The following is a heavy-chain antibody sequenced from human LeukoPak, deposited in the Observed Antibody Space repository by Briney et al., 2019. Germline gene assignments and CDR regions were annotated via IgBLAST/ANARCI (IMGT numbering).Heavy chain of an antibody. CDR3: ASDIKYYYDRGSPSFDY. J-gene: IGHJ4*02. D-gene: IGHD3-22*01. CDR2: ISGSDGST. Sequence: GGSLRLSCAASGFTFNNFGMSWVRQAPGKGLEWVSTISGSDGSTYYADSVKGRFTISRDNSKNTLYLQMNSLRAEDTAVYYCASDIKYYYDRGSPSFDYWGQGTLVTVSS. V-gene: IGHV3-23*01. CDR1: GFTFNNFG.